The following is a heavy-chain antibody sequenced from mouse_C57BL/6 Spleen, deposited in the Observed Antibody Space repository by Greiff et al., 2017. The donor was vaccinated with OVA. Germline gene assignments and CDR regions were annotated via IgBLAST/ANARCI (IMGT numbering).Heavy chain of an antibody. D-gene: IGHD2-2*01. J-gene: IGHJ4*01. Sequence: EVQLVESGGGLVQPGGSLKLSCAASGFTFSDYGMAWVRQAPRKGPEWVAFISNLAYSIYYADTVTGRFTISRENAKNTLYREMSSLRSEDTAMYYCARRNGYYHAMDYWGQGTSVTVSS. CDR1: GFTFSDYG. V-gene: IGHV5-15*01. CDR3: ARRNGYYHAMDY. CDR2: ISNLAYSI.